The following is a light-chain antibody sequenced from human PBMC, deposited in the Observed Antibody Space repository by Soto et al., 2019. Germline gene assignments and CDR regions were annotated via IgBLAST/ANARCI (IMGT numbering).Light chain of an antibody. J-gene: IGLJ1*01. Sequence: QSALTQPASVSGSPGQSITISCTGTSSDVGGYNYVSWYQQHPGKAPKLMIYDVSNRPSGVSDRFSGSKSGNTASLTISGLLAEDEADYYCCSYTSSSTYVFGPGTKVTVL. V-gene: IGLV2-14*03. CDR2: DVS. CDR1: SSDVGGYNY. CDR3: CSYTSSSTYV.